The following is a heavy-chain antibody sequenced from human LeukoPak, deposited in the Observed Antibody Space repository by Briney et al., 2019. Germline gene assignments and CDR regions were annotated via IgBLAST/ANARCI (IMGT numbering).Heavy chain of an antibody. CDR1: GCTFTSYG. Sequence: ASVNVSCKASGCTFTSYGISWVRQAPAQGREWMGWISAYNGNTNYAQNLQGRVTMTTDTSTSTAYMELRSLRSDDTAVYYCARERGVWFGESQGVDYWGQGTLVTVSS. CDR3: ARERGVWFGESQGVDY. V-gene: IGHV1-18*01. J-gene: IGHJ4*02. CDR2: ISAYNGNT. D-gene: IGHD3-10*01.